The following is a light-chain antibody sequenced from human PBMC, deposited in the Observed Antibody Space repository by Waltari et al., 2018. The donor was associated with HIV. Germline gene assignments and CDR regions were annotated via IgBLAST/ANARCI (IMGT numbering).Light chain of an antibody. CDR1: SSDVGSYNL. CDR2: EGS. J-gene: IGLJ1*01. V-gene: IGLV2-23*01. CDR3: CSYAGSSTYV. Sequence: PGQSITISCTGTSSDVGSYNLVSWYQQHPGKAPKLMIYEGSKRPSGVSNRFSGSKSGNTASLTISGLQAEDEADYYCCSYAGSSTYVFGTGTKVTVL.